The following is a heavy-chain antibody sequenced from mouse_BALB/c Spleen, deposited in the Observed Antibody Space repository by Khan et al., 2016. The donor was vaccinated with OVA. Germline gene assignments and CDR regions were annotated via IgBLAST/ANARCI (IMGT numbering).Heavy chain of an antibody. Sequence: QVRLQQSGAELVRPGASVKMSCKASGYTFTSHTMHWVKQRPGQGLEWIGYISPRSGYIQYNQKFNGKATLTADISSSTAYLQLSSLTSEDSAVYYCARRTTEYALDYWGQGTSVTVS. D-gene: IGHD2-14*01. J-gene: IGHJ4*01. CDR1: GYTFTSHT. CDR3: ARRTTEYALDY. V-gene: IGHV1-4*01. CDR2: ISPRSGYI.